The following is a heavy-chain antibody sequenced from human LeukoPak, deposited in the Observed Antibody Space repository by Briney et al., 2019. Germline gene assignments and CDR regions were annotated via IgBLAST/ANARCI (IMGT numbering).Heavy chain of an antibody. CDR1: GGSISSSSYY. Sequence: TSETLSLTCTVSGGSISSSSYYWGWIRQPPGKGLEWIGSIYYSGSTYYNPSLKSRVTISVDTSKNQFSLKLSSVTAADTAVYYCARLPYYYGSGSHNFDYWGRGTLVTVSS. V-gene: IGHV4-39*01. J-gene: IGHJ4*02. D-gene: IGHD3-10*01. CDR2: IYYSGST. CDR3: ARLPYYYGSGSHNFDY.